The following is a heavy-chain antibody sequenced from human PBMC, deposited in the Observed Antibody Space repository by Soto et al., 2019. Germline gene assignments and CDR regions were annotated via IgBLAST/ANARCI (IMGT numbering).Heavy chain of an antibody. CDR2: IIPIFGTA. V-gene: IGHV1-69*01. J-gene: IGHJ6*02. D-gene: IGHD3-3*01. Sequence: QVQLVQSGAEVKKPGSSVKVSCKASGGTFSSYAISWVRQAPGQGLEWMGGIIPIFGTANYAQKFQGRVTITADESTSRAYMELSSLRSEDTAVYYCARDEIFGVVPVYYYYDYGMDVWGQGTTVTVSS. CDR1: GGTFSSYA. CDR3: ARDEIFGVVPVYYYYDYGMDV.